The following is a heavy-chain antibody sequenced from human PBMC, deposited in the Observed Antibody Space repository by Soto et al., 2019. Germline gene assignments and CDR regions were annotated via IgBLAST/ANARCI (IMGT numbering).Heavy chain of an antibody. J-gene: IGHJ4*02. CDR1: GFTFSSYA. Sequence: GGSLRLSCAASGFTFSSYAMHWVRQAPGKGLEWVAVISYDGSNKYYADSVKGRFTISRDNSKNTLYLQMNSLRAEDTAVYYCARDQTEYSSGWVDFDYWGQGTLVTVSS. CDR2: ISYDGSNK. CDR3: ARDQTEYSSGWVDFDY. V-gene: IGHV3-30-3*01. D-gene: IGHD6-19*01.